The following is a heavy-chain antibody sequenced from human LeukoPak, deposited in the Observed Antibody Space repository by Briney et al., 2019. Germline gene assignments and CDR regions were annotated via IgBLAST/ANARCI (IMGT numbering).Heavy chain of an antibody. Sequence: ASVKVSCKASGYTFTGYYMHWVRQAPGQGLEWMGWINPNSGGTNYAQKFQGRVTMTRDTSISTAYMELSRLRSDDTAVYYCARDGESLTMVRGVIITSGYYYYMDVWGKGTTVTVSS. CDR2: INPNSGGT. D-gene: IGHD3-10*01. CDR3: ARDGESLTMVRGVIITSGYYYYMDV. CDR1: GYTFTGYY. J-gene: IGHJ6*03. V-gene: IGHV1-2*02.